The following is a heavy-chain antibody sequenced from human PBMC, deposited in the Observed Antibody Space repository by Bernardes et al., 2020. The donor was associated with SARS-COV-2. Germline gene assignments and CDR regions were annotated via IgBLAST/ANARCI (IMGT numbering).Heavy chain of an antibody. V-gene: IGHV4-61*02. CDR3: ARDGRISVPGTDYFDF. CDR1: DDAISSGSFY. J-gene: IGHJ4*02. Sequence: SETLSLTCAVSDDAISSGSFYWSWIRQPAGKGLEWVGRISASGSTNYNPSLKSRVTISVDTSKNQFSLKLTSVTAADTAVYYCARDGRISVPGTDYFDFWGQGILVTVS. D-gene: IGHD6-19*01. CDR2: ISASGST.